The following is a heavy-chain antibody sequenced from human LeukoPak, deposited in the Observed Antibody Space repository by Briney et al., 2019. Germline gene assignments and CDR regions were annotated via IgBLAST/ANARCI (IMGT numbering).Heavy chain of an antibody. V-gene: IGHV3-7*01. J-gene: IGHJ6*02. CDR1: GFTFSSHW. D-gene: IGHD6-13*01. CDR2: IKQDGSEK. CDR3: ARDREAAAGPYYYGMGV. Sequence: GGSLRLSCAASGFTFSSHWMSWVRQAPGKGLEWVANIKQDGSEKYYVDSVKGRFTISRDNAKNSLYLQMNSLRAEDTAVYYCARDREAAAGPYYYGMGVWGQGTTVTVSS.